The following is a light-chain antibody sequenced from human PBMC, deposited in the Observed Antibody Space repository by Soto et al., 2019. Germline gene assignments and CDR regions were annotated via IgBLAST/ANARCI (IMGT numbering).Light chain of an antibody. Sequence: QSVLTQPPSASGTPGQRVTISCSGSSSNIGSNTVNWYQHLPGTAPKLLIFSNDERPSRVPDRFSGSKSGTSASLAISGLQSEDEGDYYCISYTGSSTSYVFGSGTKLTVL. CDR3: ISYTGSSTSYV. CDR1: SSNIGSNT. V-gene: IGLV1-44*01. CDR2: SND. J-gene: IGLJ1*01.